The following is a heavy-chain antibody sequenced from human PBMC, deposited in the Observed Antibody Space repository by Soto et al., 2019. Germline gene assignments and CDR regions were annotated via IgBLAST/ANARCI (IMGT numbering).Heavy chain of an antibody. CDR1: GYSFSNYC. CDR2: IGPSDSWT. V-gene: IGHV5-10-1*01. Sequence: GESVTTSCKGSGYSFSNYCIIWVLQMPGKGLEWMGRIGPSDSWTHYSPSFQGHVTISADKSISTVYLQWSSLKASDTAMYYCASLGGVGAVNWFGPWGQGTLVTVSS. D-gene: IGHD1-26*01. CDR3: ASLGGVGAVNWFGP. J-gene: IGHJ5*02.